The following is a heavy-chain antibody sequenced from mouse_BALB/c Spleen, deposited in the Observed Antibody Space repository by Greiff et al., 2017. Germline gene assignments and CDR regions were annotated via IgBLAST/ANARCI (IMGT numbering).Heavy chain of an antibody. CDR3: ARVLGRGGWFAY. CDR2: ISSGSSTI. J-gene: IGHJ3*01. V-gene: IGHV5-17*02. Sequence: DVKLVESGGGLVQPGGSRKLSCAASGFTFSSFGMHWVRQAPEKGLEWVAYISSGSSTIYYADTVKGRFTISRDNPKNTLFLQMTSLRSEDTAMYYCARVLGRGGWFAYWGQGTLVTVSA. D-gene: IGHD4-1*01. CDR1: GFTFSSFG.